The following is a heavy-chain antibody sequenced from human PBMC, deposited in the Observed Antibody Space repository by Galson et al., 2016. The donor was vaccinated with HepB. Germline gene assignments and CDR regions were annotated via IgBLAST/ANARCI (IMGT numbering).Heavy chain of an antibody. CDR3: ARVYDYGSGTWTNWFDP. V-gene: IGHV1-69*13. CDR1: GGAFNKYV. CDR2: INVIFGTP. D-gene: IGHD5/OR15-5a*01. Sequence: SVKVSCKASGGAFNKYVISWVRQAPGQGLEWMGGINVIFGTPKYAQKFQGRVTITADESTSTVYMEVSGLTSEDTAVYYCARVYDYGSGTWTNWFDPWGQGTLVIVSS. J-gene: IGHJ5*02.